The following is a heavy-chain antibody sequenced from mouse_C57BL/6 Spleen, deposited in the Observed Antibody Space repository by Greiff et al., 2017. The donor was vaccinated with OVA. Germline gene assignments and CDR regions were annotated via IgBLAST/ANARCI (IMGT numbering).Heavy chain of an antibody. CDR2: ISGGGGNT. V-gene: IGHV5-9*01. CDR3: ARHRVYGTHYYAMDY. D-gene: IGHD1-1*01. Sequence: EVKLMESGGGLVKPGGSLKLSCAASGFTFSSYTMSWVRQTPEKRLEWVATISGGGGNTYYPDSVQGRFTISRDNAKNTLYLQMSSLRSEDTALYYCARHRVYGTHYYAMDYWGQGTSVTVSS. J-gene: IGHJ4*01. CDR1: GFTFSSYT.